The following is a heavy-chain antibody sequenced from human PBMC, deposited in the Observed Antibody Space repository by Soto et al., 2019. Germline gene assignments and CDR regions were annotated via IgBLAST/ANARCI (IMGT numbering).Heavy chain of an antibody. CDR2: IKSKTDGGTT. J-gene: IGHJ4*02. CDR3: TTDPIYSNYAY. CDR1: GFTFSNAW. Sequence: EVQLVESGGGLVKPGGSLRLSCAASGFTFSNAWMNWVRQAPGKGLEWAGRIKSKTDGGTTDYAAPVKGRFTISRDDSKNTLYLQMNSLKTEDTAVYYCTTDPIYSNYAYWGQGTLVTVSS. V-gene: IGHV3-15*07. D-gene: IGHD4-4*01.